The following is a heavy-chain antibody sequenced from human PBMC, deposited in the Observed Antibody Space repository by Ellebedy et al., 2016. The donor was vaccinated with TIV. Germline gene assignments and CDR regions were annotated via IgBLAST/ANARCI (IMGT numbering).Heavy chain of an antibody. CDR1: GFSFSTYA. Sequence: GESLKISCVGSGFSFSTYATAWVRQTPGKGLEWVSVISGIGAGAVAYYADFGKGRFTISRDNSKNTLYLQMNSRRDDDMATYYCAGLETGRRTGHVAWFGPWGQGTLVTISS. D-gene: IGHD6-19*01. J-gene: IGHJ5*02. V-gene: IGHV3-23*01. CDR3: AGLETGRRTGHVAWFGP. CDR2: ISGIGAGA.